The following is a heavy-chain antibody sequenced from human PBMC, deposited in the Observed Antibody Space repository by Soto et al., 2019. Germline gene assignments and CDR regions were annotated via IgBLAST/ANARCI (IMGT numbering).Heavy chain of an antibody. Sequence: GASVKVSCKASGGTFSSYAISWVRQAPGQGLEWMGGIIPIFGTANYAQKFQGRVTITADESTSTAYMELSSLRSEDTAVYYCARGRGSGSPWCMDVWGQGTTVTVSS. CDR2: IIPIFGTA. CDR1: GGTFSSYA. D-gene: IGHD3-10*01. V-gene: IGHV1-69*13. CDR3: ARGRGSGSPWCMDV. J-gene: IGHJ6*02.